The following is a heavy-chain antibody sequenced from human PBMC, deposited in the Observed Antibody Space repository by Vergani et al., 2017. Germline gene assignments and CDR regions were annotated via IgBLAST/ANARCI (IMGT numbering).Heavy chain of an antibody. Sequence: VQLQKSGPGLVKPSQTLSLTCTVSGGSISSGSYYWSWIRQPAGKGLEWVSVIYSGGSTYYADSVKGRFTISRDNSKNTLYLQMNSLRAEDTAVYYCAREHYWGQGTLVTVSS. CDR3: AREHY. CDR1: GGSISSGSYY. V-gene: IGHV3-53*01. CDR2: IYSGGST. J-gene: IGHJ4*02.